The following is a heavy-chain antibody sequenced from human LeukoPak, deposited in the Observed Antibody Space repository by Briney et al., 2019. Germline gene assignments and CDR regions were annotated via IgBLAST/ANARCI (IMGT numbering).Heavy chain of an antibody. J-gene: IGHJ4*02. CDR2: INPNSCGT. V-gene: IGHV1-2*02. CDR1: GYTFTGYY. Sequence: SVKVSCKASGYTFTGYYMHWVRQAPGQGLEWMGWINPNSCGTNYAQKFQGRVTMTRDTSISTAYMELSRLRSDDTAVYYCARLRERIAAAGFTTPTGYWGQGTLVTVSS. D-gene: IGHD6-13*01. CDR3: ARLRERIAAAGFTTPTGY.